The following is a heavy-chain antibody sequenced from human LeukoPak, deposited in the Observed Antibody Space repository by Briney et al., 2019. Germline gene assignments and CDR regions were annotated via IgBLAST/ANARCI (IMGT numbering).Heavy chain of an antibody. CDR1: GGSFSGYY. J-gene: IGHJ6*03. D-gene: IGHD6-13*01. CDR3: ARGHSSSWYWGYYYYYMDV. V-gene: IGHV4-34*01. CDR2: INHSGST. Sequence: SETLSLNCAVYGGSFSGYYWSWIRQPPGKGLEWIGEINHSGSTNYNPSLTSRVTISVDTSKNQFSLKLSSVTAADTAVYYCARGHSSSWYWGYYYYYMDVWGKGTTVTVSS.